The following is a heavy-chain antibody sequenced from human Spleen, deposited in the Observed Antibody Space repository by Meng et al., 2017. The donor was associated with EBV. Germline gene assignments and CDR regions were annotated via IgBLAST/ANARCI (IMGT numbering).Heavy chain of an antibody. CDR1: GFSLSTSGVG. Sequence: QLPLKESRPTVVQPTQTFTLTCTFSGFSLSTSGVGVGWIRQPPGKALEWLALIYRDDKRYSPSLKSRLTITKDTSKNQEVLTLTNMGPVDTATYYCAHFSSSSLYPLSDYWGQGTLVTVSS. CDR3: AHFSSSSLYPLSDY. J-gene: IGHJ4*02. CDR2: IYRDDK. D-gene: IGHD6-13*01. V-gene: IGHV2-5*01.